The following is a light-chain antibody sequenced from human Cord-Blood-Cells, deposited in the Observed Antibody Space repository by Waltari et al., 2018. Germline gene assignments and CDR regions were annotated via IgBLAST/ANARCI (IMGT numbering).Light chain of an antibody. V-gene: IGKV1-39*01. CDR3: QQSYSTPWT. CDR2: AAS. J-gene: IGKJ1*01. CDR1: QSISSY. Sequence: DIQMTQSPSSLSASVGDRVAITCRASQSISSYLNLYQQKPGKAPKLLIYAASSLQSGVPSRFSGSGSGTDFTLTISSLQPGNFATYYCQQSYSTPWTFGQGTKVEIK.